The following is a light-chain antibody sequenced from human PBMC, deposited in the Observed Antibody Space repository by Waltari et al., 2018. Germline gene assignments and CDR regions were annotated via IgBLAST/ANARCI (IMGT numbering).Light chain of an antibody. V-gene: IGKV1-27*01. CDR1: QDISNR. CDR3: QKYNSALGIT. J-gene: IGKJ3*01. CDR2: AAS. Sequence: DIQMTQSPSSLSASVGDGVTITCRASQDISNRLAWYQQKPGKVPKLLIYAASTLQSGVPSRFSGSGSGTDFTLTISSLQPEDVATYYCQKYNSALGITFGPGTKVDIK.